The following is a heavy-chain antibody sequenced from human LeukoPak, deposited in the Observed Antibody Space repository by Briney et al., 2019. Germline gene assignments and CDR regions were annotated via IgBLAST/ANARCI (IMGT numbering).Heavy chain of an antibody. CDR3: ARTLEDIVVVVAANQYNWFDP. Sequence: SVKVSCKASGSTFTSYDINWVRQATGQGLEWMGWMNPNSGNTGYAQKFQGRVTMTRNTSISTAYMELSSLRSEDTAVYYCARTLEDIVVVVAANQYNWFDPWGQGTLVTVSS. J-gene: IGHJ5*02. CDR2: MNPNSGNT. V-gene: IGHV1-8*01. D-gene: IGHD2-15*01. CDR1: GSTFTSYD.